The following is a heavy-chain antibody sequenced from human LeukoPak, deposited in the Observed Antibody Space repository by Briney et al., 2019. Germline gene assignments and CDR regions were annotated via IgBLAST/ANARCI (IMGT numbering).Heavy chain of an antibody. D-gene: IGHD4-17*01. CDR1: GGSISSGGYS. CDR3: ARGGPNYGDYGWFDP. Sequence: SQTLSLTCAVSGGSISSGGYSWSWIRQPPGKGLEWIGYIYQSGSTYYNPSLKSRVTISVDRSKNQFSLKLSSVTAADTAVYYCARGGPNYGDYGWFDPWGQGTLVTVSS. V-gene: IGHV4-30-2*01. CDR2: IYQSGST. J-gene: IGHJ5*02.